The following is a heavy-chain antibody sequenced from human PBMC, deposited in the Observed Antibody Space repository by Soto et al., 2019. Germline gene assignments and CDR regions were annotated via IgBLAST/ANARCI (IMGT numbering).Heavy chain of an antibody. CDR1: GFTFSGYW. J-gene: IGHJ3*02. Sequence: GGSLRLSCAASGFTFSGYWMHWVRQVPGKGLVWVSRINSDGSITGYADSVKGRFTISRENAKNTLYLQMSNLRVEDTAVYFCARLMIVTGGDAFDIWGQGTMVTVSS. CDR3: ARLMIVTGGDAFDI. V-gene: IGHV3-74*01. CDR2: INSDGSIT. D-gene: IGHD3-22*01.